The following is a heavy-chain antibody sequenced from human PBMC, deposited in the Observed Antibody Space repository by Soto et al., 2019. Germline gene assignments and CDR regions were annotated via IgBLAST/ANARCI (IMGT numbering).Heavy chain of an antibody. J-gene: IGHJ6*02. Sequence: GGSLRLSCAASGFTVSSNYMSWVRQAPGKGLEWVSVIYSGGSTYYADSVKGRFTISRHNSKNTLYLQMNSLRAEDTAVYYCARDTVVAATRVGEYYYYYGMDVWGQGT. CDR1: GFTVSSNY. CDR2: IYSGGST. D-gene: IGHD2-15*01. V-gene: IGHV3-53*04. CDR3: ARDTVVAATRVGEYYYYYGMDV.